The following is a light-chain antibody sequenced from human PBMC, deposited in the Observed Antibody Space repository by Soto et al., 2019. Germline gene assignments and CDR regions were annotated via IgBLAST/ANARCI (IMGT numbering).Light chain of an antibody. V-gene: IGKV1-5*01. CDR1: QNIRNW. CDR3: QQSYSTTIT. CDR2: DAS. J-gene: IGKJ5*01. Sequence: DIQMTQSPSTPYSSLGDSVTITCRASQNIRNWLAWYQQKPGKAPNPLIYDASSLKSGVPSRFSGSVSGTDVTLTISSLQQEDGSTYDGQQSYSTTITFGQGTRLEIK.